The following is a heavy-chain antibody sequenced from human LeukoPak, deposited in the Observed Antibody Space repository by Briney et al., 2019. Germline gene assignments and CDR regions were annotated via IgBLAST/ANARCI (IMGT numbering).Heavy chain of an antibody. J-gene: IGHJ4*02. CDR1: GFSFSSYG. V-gene: IGHV3-21*01. CDR2: ISGSSSHI. Sequence: PGGSLRLSCAASGFSFSSYGMNWVRQAPGKGLEWVSSISGSSSHIYYADSVKGRFTISRDNAKNSLYLQMNSLRAEDTAVYYCTTYTYGRFDYWGQGTLVTVSS. D-gene: IGHD5-18*01. CDR3: TTYTYGRFDY.